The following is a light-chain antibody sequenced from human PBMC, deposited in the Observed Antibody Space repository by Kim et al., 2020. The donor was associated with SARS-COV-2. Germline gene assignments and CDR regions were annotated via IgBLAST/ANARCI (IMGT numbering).Light chain of an antibody. CDR1: SSNIGNNN. J-gene: IGLJ3*02. V-gene: IGLV1-47*01. CDR3: AAWDDSLSGV. Sequence: QSVLTQPPSASGTPGQRVTISCSGSSSNIGNNNVYWYQQLPGTAPKLLISRNNQRPSGVPDRFSGSKSGTSASLVISGLRSEDEADYYCAAWDDSLSGVFGGGTKLTVL. CDR2: RNN.